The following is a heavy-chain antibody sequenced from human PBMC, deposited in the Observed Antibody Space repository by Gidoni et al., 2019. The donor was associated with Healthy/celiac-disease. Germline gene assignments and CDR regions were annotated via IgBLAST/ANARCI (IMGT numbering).Heavy chain of an antibody. J-gene: IGHJ4*02. V-gene: IGHV3-30*18. D-gene: IGHD6-19*01. Sequence: QVQLVESGGGVVQPGRSLRLSCAAYGFTFSSYGMHWVRQAPGKWLEWVAVISYDGSNKYYADAVKGGFTISRDNSKNTLYLQMNSLRAEDTAVYYCAKDPSRRLAVAGPAYFDCWGQGTLVTVSS. CDR3: AKDPSRRLAVAGPAYFDC. CDR2: ISYDGSNK. CDR1: GFTFSSYG.